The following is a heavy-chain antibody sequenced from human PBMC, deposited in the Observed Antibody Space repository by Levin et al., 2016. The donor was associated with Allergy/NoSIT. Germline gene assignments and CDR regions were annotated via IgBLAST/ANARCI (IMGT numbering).Heavy chain of an antibody. CDR2: INHSGST. V-gene: IGHV4-34*01. CDR1: GGSFSGYY. J-gene: IGHJ4*02. D-gene: IGHD2-15*01. Sequence: SETLSLTCAVYGGSFSGYYWSWIRQPPGKGLEWIGEINHSGSTNYNPSLKSRVTISVDTSKNQFSLKLSSVTAADTAVYYCARAQPVVAATPPCFDYWGQGTLVTVSS. CDR3: ARAQPVVAATPPCFDY.